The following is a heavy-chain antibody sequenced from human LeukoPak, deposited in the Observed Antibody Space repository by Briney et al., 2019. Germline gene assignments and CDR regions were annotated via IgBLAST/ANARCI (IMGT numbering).Heavy chain of an antibody. CDR1: GFSFSSYG. V-gene: IGHV3-23*01. CDR2: INNRADET. Sequence: GGSLRLSCAASGFSFSSYGMSWFRPAPGKGLELVSTINNRADETHYADFVRGRFFISRDNSNSRLTLHMNNLRVEDTAVYYCAKDRGYDNGWYVDYWGQGTLVTVSS. D-gene: IGHD6-13*01. CDR3: AKDRGYDNGWYVDY. J-gene: IGHJ4*02.